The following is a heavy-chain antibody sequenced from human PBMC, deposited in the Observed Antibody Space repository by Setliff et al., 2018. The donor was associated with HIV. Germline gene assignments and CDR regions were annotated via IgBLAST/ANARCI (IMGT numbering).Heavy chain of an antibody. J-gene: IGHJ5*02. CDR3: AKCGGTCWHNFFGP. D-gene: IGHD2-15*01. CDR1: GFTFSSYT. CDR2: ISSSGSSI. Sequence: GGSLRLSCAASGFTFSSYTMNWVRQAPGKGLEWISYISSSGSSIYLANSVKGRFIISRDNAKNALYLQMNSLRAEDTAVYYCAKCGGTCWHNFFGPWGQGTLVTVSS. V-gene: IGHV3-21*04.